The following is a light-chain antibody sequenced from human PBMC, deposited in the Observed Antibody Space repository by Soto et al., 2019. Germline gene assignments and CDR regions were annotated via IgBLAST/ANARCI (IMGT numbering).Light chain of an antibody. V-gene: IGKV1-5*01. CDR1: QSISSW. J-gene: IGKJ5*01. CDR2: DVS. CDR3: QQYNNWPPIP. Sequence: EIQMTLSPSTLSASAGARVAITCRASQSISSWLAWYQQKPGKAPKLLIYDVSSLESGVPPTFSGSGSGTEFTLTISSLQSEDFAVYYCQQYNNWPPIPFGQVTRVEIK.